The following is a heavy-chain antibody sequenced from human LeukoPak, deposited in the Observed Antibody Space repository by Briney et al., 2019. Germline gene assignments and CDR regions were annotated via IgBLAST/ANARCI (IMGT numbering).Heavy chain of an antibody. J-gene: IGHJ4*02. CDR2: ISAYNGNT. CDR3: ARDDCSGGSCSEGYYFDY. V-gene: IGHV1-18*01. CDR1: GYTFTSYA. D-gene: IGHD2-15*01. Sequence: ASVKVSCKASGYTFTSYAISWVRQAPGQGLEWMGWISAYNGNTNYAQKLQDRVTMTTDTSTTTAYMELRSLTSDDTAVYYCARDDCSGGSCSEGYYFDYWGQGSLVSASS.